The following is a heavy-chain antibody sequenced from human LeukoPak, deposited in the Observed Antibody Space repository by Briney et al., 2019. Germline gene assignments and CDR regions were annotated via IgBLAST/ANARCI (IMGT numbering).Heavy chain of an antibody. Sequence: PGGSLRLSCAASGFTFSSYSMNWVRQAPGKGLEWVSYISSSSSTIYYADSVKGRFTISRDNAKNSLYLQMNSLRAEDTAVYYCASGVVRGWSYYYGMDVWGQGTTVTVSS. CDR3: ASGVVRGWSYYYGMDV. CDR1: GFTFSSYS. D-gene: IGHD2-2*01. V-gene: IGHV3-48*04. J-gene: IGHJ6*02. CDR2: ISSSSSTI.